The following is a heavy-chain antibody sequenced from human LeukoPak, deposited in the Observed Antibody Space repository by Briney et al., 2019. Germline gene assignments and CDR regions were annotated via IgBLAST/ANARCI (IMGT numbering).Heavy chain of an antibody. D-gene: IGHD3-10*01. CDR2: INYSGST. J-gene: IGHJ4*02. Sequence: SETLSLTCTVSGGSISSGGHYWSWIRQHPGKGLEWIGYINYSGSTSYNPSLKSRVTISVDTSKNQFSLKLSSVTAADTAVYYCARGGSGEGYWGQGTLVTVSS. V-gene: IGHV4-31*03. CDR3: ARGGSGEGY. CDR1: GGSISSGGHY.